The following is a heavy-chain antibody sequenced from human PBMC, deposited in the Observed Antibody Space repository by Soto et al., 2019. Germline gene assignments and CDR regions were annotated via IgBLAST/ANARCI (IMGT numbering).Heavy chain of an antibody. D-gene: IGHD2-15*01. V-gene: IGHV1-8*01. CDR1: GYTFTSLD. CDR3: ARGRGYSDGIDY. Sequence: ASVKVSCKASGYTFTSLDINWVRQATGQGLEWMGWMNPNSGSTGSAQKFQGRVAMTRDTSINTAYMELSSLRSDDTAVYYCARGRGYSDGIDYWGQGTLVTVSS. CDR2: MNPNSGST. J-gene: IGHJ4*02.